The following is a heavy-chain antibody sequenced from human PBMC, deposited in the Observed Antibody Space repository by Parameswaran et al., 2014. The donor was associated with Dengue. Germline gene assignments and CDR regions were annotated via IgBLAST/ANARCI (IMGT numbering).Heavy chain of an antibody. J-gene: IGHJ4*02. D-gene: IGHD3-22*01. CDR2: ISGSGGST. Sequence: RWIRQPPGKGLEWVSAISGSGGSTYYADSVKGRFTISRDNSKNTLYLQMNSLRAEDTAVYYCAKDSKVALDYYDSSGYYLWGQGTLVTVSS. V-gene: IGHV3-23*01. CDR3: AKDSKVALDYYDSSGYYL.